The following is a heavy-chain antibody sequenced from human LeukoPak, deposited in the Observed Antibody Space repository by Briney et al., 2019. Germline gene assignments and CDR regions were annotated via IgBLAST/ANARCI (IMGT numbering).Heavy chain of an antibody. CDR2: INHSGST. J-gene: IGHJ6*03. D-gene: IGHD6-13*01. CDR3: ARGTTSSWYSHYYYYYYMDV. Sequence: SETLSLTCAVYGGSFSGYCWSWIRQPPGKGLEWIGEINHSGSTNYNPSLKSRVTISVDTSKNQFSLKLSSVTAADTAVYYCARGTTSSWYSHYYYYYYMDVWGKGTTVTVSS. CDR1: GGSFSGYC. V-gene: IGHV4-34*01.